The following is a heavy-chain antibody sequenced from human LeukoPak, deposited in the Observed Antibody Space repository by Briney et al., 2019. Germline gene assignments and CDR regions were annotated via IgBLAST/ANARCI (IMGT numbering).Heavy chain of an antibody. CDR1: EVIFSDCI. CDR3: ARTYYDFWSGYYMDV. V-gene: IGHV3-21*04. J-gene: IGHJ6*03. D-gene: IGHD3-3*01. CDR2: ISHSSNYK. Sequence: PGGSLRLSCTASEVIFSDCIMNWVRQAPGKGLEWISSISHSSNYKYYADSVKGRFTISRDNAKNSLYLQMNSLRAEDTAVYYCARTYYDFWSGYYMDVWAKGPRSPSP.